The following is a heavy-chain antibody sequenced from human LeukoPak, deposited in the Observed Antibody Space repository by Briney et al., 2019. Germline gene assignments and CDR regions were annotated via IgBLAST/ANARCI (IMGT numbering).Heavy chain of an antibody. CDR2: IYYSGST. Sequence: SETLSLTCTVSGGSISSYYWSWIRQPPGKGLEWIGYIYYSGSTNYNPSLKSRVTISVDTSKNQFSLKLSSVTAADTAVYYCAGGGLKYSYGFNYYYMDVWGKGTTVTISS. CDR1: GGSISSYY. V-gene: IGHV4-59*12. D-gene: IGHD5-18*01. CDR3: AGGGLKYSYGFNYYYMDV. J-gene: IGHJ6*03.